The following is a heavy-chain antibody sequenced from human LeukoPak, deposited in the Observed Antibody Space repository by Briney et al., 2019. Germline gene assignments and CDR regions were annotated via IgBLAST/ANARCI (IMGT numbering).Heavy chain of an antibody. D-gene: IGHD3-10*01. CDR3: ARGKYYGSGSSKRYYYYGMDV. CDR2: ISHSGST. V-gene: IGHV4-34*01. CDR1: GGSFSGYY. J-gene: IGHJ6*02. Sequence: PSETLSLTCAVYGGSFSGYYWSWIRQPPGKGLEWIGEISHSGSTNYNPSLKSRVTISVDTSKNQFSLKLSSVTAADTAVYYCARGKYYGSGSSKRYYYYGMDVWGQGATVTVSS.